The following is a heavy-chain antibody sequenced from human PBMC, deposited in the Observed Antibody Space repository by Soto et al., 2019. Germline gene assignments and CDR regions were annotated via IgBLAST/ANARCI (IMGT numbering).Heavy chain of an antibody. CDR2: INPDSGGT. CDR1: GYTFTGYY. CDR3: ARGLAVPGPIANDAFHI. J-gene: IGHJ3*02. Sequence: ASVKVSCKASGYTFTGYYLHWVRQAPGQGLEWMGWINPDSGGTNYAQKLQGRVTMTRDTSITTDYMELSRLTSDDTAVYYCARGLAVPGPIANDAFHIWGQGTMVTVSS. V-gene: IGHV1-2*02. D-gene: IGHD6-19*01.